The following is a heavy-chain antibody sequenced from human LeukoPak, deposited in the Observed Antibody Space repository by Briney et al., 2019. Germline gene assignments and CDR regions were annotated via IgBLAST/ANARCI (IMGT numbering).Heavy chain of an antibody. Sequence: PGGSLRLSCAASGLTFSSYAMSWVRQAPGKGLEWVSSISGSGDSVKGRFTISRDNSKNTMYLQMNSLRAEDTAVYYCAKEAGYRPGRNPDYWGRGTLVTVSS. V-gene: IGHV3-23*01. CDR2: ISGSG. CDR3: AKEAGYRPGRNPDY. CDR1: GLTFSSYA. J-gene: IGHJ4*02. D-gene: IGHD5-18*01.